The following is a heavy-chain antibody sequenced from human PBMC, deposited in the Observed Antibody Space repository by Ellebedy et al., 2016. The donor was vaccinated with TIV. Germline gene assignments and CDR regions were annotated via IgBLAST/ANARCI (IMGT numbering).Heavy chain of an antibody. D-gene: IGHD2-21*02. J-gene: IGHJ6*02. Sequence: GESLKISCAASGFTFSYYAMHWVRQAPGTGLEWVALIWYDGSNKYYADSVKGRFTISRDNSKNTLYLQMNSLRAEDTAVYSCARDRVYCGGDCYFSYSNYGMDVWGQGTTVTVSS. CDR1: GFTFSYYA. CDR3: ARDRVYCGGDCYFSYSNYGMDV. V-gene: IGHV3-33*08. CDR2: IWYDGSNK.